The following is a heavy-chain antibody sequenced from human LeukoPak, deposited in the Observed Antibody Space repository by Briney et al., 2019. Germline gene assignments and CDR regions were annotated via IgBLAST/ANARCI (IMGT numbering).Heavy chain of an antibody. CDR2: ISGSGGST. J-gene: IGHJ4*02. Sequence: GGSLRLPCAASGFTFSSYAMSWVRQAPGKGLEWVSAISGSGGSTYYADSVQGRFTISRDNSKNTLYLQMNSLRAEDTAVYYCAKLNYYDSSGYSTPLDYWGQGTLVTVSS. D-gene: IGHD3-22*01. V-gene: IGHV3-23*01. CDR1: GFTFSSYA. CDR3: AKLNYYDSSGYSTPLDY.